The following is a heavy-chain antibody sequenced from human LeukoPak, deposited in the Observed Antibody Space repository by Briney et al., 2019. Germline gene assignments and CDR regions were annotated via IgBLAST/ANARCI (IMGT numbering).Heavy chain of an antibody. CDR2: MNPNSGNT. D-gene: IGHD3-22*01. J-gene: IGHJ4*02. V-gene: IGHV1-8*01. CDR1: GYTFTSYD. CDR3: APRRKAYYYDSIGYYTFDY. Sequence: ASVKVSCKASGYTFTSYDINWVRQATGQGLEWMGWMNPNSGNTGYAQKFQGRVTMTEDTSTDTAYIELNSLRSEDTAVYYCAPRRKAYYYDSIGYYTFDYWGQGTLVTVSS.